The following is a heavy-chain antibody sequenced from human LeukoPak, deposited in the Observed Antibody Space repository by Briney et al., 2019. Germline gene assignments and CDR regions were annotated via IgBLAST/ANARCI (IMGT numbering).Heavy chain of an antibody. CDR2: ISRSGSAT. V-gene: IGHV3-48*03. D-gene: IGHD2-2*02. CDR3: VAILVSGAIWQFDL. Sequence: GGSLRLSCAASGFTYSSYEMNWVRQAPGKGLEWISYISRSGSATNYADSVKGRFTISRDNAKNSLYLQMNSLRAEDTAVYYCVAILVSGAIWQFDLWGRGTLVTVSS. CDR1: GFTYSSYE. J-gene: IGHJ2*01.